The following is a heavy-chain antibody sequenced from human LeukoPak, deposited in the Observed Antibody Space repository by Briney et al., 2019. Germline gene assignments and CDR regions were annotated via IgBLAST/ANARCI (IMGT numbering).Heavy chain of an antibody. D-gene: IGHD3-22*01. V-gene: IGHV4-39*07. CDR3: ARAPLYHSDSSGCLFDY. CDR2: IYYSGST. CDR1: GGSMSSSSYY. J-gene: IGHJ4*02. Sequence: SETLSLTCTVSGGSMSSSSYYWGWIRQSPGKGLEWIGIIYYSGSTYYNPSLKSRVTISLDTSRRQFSLNLSSVTAADTAVYYCARAPLYHSDSSGCLFDYWGQGTLVTVSS.